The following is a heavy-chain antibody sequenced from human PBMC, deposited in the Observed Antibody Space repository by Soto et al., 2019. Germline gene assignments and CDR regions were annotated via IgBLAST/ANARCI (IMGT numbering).Heavy chain of an antibody. Sequence: QVQLVQSGAEVKKPGSSVKVSCKASGGTFSSYAISWVRQAPGQGLEWMGGIIPIFGTANYAQKFQGRVTITADESRSTAYMDLSSLRSEDTAVYYCARVVTVVKSFHYWYFDLWGRGTLVTVSS. CDR1: GGTFSSYA. J-gene: IGHJ2*01. CDR2: IIPIFGTA. CDR3: ARVVTVVKSFHYWYFDL. D-gene: IGHD2-15*01. V-gene: IGHV1-69*12.